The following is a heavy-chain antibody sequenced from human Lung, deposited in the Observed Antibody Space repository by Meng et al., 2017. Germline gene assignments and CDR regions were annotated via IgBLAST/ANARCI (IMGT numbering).Heavy chain of an antibody. V-gene: IGHV4-31*03. Sequence: QVQLQESGPGLVKPSQTLSLTCTVSGGSINSDDYYWSWIRQHPGKGLEWIGFIYYSGSTYYNPSLKSRVSISVDTSKNQFSLKRTSVTAADTAVYYCARGDYDGLAYWGQGTLVTVSS. J-gene: IGHJ4*02. CDR2: IYYSGST. CDR3: ARGDYDGLAY. D-gene: IGHD4-17*01. CDR1: GGSINSDDYY.